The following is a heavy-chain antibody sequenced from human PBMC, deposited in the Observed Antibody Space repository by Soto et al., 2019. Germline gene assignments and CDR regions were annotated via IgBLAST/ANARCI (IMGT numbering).Heavy chain of an antibody. Sequence: SETLSLTCTVSGGSISNGYYYWSWVRQNPGKGLEWIGRIYYSGSTYYNPSLKSRVTISVDTSKNQFSLNLSSVTAADTAVYYCAKPSGSYLYYFDYWGQGTLVTVSS. CDR2: IYYSGST. J-gene: IGHJ4*02. CDR1: GGSISNGYYY. D-gene: IGHD1-26*01. V-gene: IGHV4-39*01. CDR3: AKPSGSYLYYFDY.